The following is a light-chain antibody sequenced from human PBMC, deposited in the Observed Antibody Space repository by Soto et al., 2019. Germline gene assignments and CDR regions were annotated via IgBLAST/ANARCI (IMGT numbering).Light chain of an antibody. V-gene: IGLV2-11*01. Sequence: HSVLTQPRSVSGSPGQSVTISCTGTNSDVGGYNYVSWYQQHPGKAPKVIIFDVSKRPSGVPDRFSGSKSGTTASLTISGLQAEDDADYYCCSYAGNYTGVFGGGTKLTVL. CDR3: CSYAGNYTGV. J-gene: IGLJ3*02. CDR2: DVS. CDR1: NSDVGGYNY.